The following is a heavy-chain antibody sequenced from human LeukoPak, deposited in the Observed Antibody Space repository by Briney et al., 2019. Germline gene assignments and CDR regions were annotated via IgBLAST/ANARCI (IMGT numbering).Heavy chain of an antibody. J-gene: IGHJ4*02. CDR1: GGSFSGYY. D-gene: IGHD6-19*01. CDR2: INHSGST. CDR3: ARGGIAVAVYFDY. V-gene: IGHV4-34*01. Sequence: PSETLSLTCAVYGGSFSGYYWSWIRQPPGKGLEWIGEINHSGSTNYNPSLKSRVTISVDTSKNQFSLKLSSVTAADTAVYYCARGGIAVAVYFDYWGQGTLVTVSS.